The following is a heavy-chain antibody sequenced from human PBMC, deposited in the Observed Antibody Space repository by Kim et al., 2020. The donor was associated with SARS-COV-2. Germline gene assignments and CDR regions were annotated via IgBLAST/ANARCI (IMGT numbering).Heavy chain of an antibody. CDR1: GFTFSSFV. V-gene: IGHV3-23*01. J-gene: IGHJ4*02. CDR3: AKKKDITSGSEKYYDY. CDR2: ITFSSSNT. Sequence: GGSLRLSCAASGFTFSSFVMSWVRQAPGKGLEWVSTITFSSSNTYYADSVKGRFTVSRDDSKNTLDLQMNSLRAEDTAVYYCAKKKDITSGSEKYYDYWGQGPLVTVSS. D-gene: IGHD3-10*01.